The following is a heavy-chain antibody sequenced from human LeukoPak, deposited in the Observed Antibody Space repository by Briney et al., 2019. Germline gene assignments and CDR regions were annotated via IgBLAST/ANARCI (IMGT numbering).Heavy chain of an antibody. V-gene: IGHV1-18*01. J-gene: IGHJ4*02. CDR2: ISAYNGDT. CDR3: ARVRGYYGSGSYNSLGYFDY. CDR1: GYTFTSYG. D-gene: IGHD3-10*01. Sequence: GASVKVSCKASGYTFTSYGINWVRQAPGQGLEWMGWISAYNGDTNYAQKLQGRVTMTTDTSTSTAYMELRSLRSDDTAVYYCARVRGYYGSGSYNSLGYFDYWGQGTLVTVSS.